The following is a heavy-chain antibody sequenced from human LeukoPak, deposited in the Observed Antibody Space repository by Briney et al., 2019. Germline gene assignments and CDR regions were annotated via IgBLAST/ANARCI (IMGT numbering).Heavy chain of an antibody. CDR1: GYTFINYA. CDR3: ARDDGRSVLVPSALNC. V-gene: IGHV7-4-1*02. J-gene: IGHJ4*02. Sequence: ASVKVSCKASGYTFINYAINWVRRAPGQGLEWVGWINTKTGNPTYAQGFAGRFVFSLDTSVGTTYLQISSLNAEDTAVYYCARDDGRSVLVPSALNCWGQGTLVTVSS. D-gene: IGHD2-2*01. CDR2: INTKTGNP.